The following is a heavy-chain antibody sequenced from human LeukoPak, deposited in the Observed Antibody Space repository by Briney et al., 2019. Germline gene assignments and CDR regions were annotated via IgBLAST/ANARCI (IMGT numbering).Heavy chain of an antibody. J-gene: IGHJ5*02. V-gene: IGHV4-61*01. CDR2: IYYSGST. D-gene: IGHD2-2*01. Sequence: PSETLSLTCTVSGGSVSSGSYYWRWIRQPPGKGLEWIGYIYYSGSTNYNPSLKSRVTISVDTSKNQFSLKLSSVTAADTAVYYCARGAGIVVVPAAHNWFDPWGQGTPVTVSS. CDR1: GGSVSSGSYY. CDR3: ARGAGIVVVPAAHNWFDP.